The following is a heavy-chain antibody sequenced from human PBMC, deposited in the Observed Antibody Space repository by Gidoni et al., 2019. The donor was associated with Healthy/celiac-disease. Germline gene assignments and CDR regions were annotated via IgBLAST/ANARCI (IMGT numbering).Heavy chain of an antibody. D-gene: IGHD3-22*01. CDR3: ATDGYYDSSGKDAFDI. CDR2: SSSSRSYI. Sequence: EVQLVESGGGLVKPGGSLRLSCAASGFTFSSYSMNWVRKAPGKGLEWVPSSSSSRSYIYYADSVKGGFTISRDNAKNSPYPKRKRLRAEETAVYYCATDGYYDSSGKDAFDIWGQGKMVTVSS. V-gene: IGHV3-21*01. CDR1: GFTFSSYS. J-gene: IGHJ3*02.